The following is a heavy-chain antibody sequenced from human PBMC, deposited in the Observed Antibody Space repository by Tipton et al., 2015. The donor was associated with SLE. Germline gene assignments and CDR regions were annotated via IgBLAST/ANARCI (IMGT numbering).Heavy chain of an antibody. J-gene: IGHJ5*01. D-gene: IGHD1-26*01. CDR1: GASMNSGSYS. CDR3: ARETGTYYSTWFDS. CDR2: IDSSGNT. Sequence: TLSLTCSVSGASMNSGSYSWHWIRQPAGKALQWLGHIDSSGNTYYNPSLRSRVSISVDVSRNQFSRTLNSVTAADTATYSCARETGTYYSTWFDSWGQGTLVTVSS. V-gene: IGHV4-61*09.